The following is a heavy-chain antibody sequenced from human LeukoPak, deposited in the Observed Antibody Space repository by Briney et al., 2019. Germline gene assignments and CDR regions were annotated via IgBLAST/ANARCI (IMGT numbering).Heavy chain of an antibody. CDR1: GGSISSSSYY. CDR3: ARHWVRRLTYYYYGTDV. D-gene: IGHD1-14*01. V-gene: IGHV4-39*01. J-gene: IGHJ6*02. Sequence: WETLSLTCTISGGSISSSSYYWGWIRPPPGKGLGWIGSSYYSGSTYYNPSLKSRVTISVDTSKNQFSLTLSSVTAADTAVYSCARHWVRRLTYYYYGTDVWGQGTTVTVSS. CDR2: SYYSGST.